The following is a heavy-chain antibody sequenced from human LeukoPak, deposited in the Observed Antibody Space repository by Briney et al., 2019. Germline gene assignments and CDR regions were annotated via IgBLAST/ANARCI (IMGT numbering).Heavy chain of an antibody. J-gene: IGHJ4*02. CDR3: ARDCRGGDCYSDY. V-gene: IGHV3-7*01. CDR1: GFTFSSYW. Sequence: GGSLRLSCAASGFTFSSYWMSWVRQAPGKGLEWVANLKQDGSEKYYVDSVKGRFTISRDNAKNSLYLQMNSLRAEDTAVYYCARDCRGGDCYSDYWGQGTLVTVSS. D-gene: IGHD2-21*02. CDR2: LKQDGSEK.